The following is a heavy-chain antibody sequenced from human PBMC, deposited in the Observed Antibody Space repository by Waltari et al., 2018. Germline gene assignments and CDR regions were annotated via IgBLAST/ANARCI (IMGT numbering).Heavy chain of an antibody. CDR3: ARDGTTRERGY. CDR2: ISSSSSYI. V-gene: IGHV3-21*01. CDR1: GFTFSSYS. Sequence: EVQLVESGGGLVQPGGSLRLSCAASGFTFSSYSLNCVRQAQGKGLEWVSSISSSSSYIYYADSVKGRFTISRDNAKNSLYLQMNSLRAEDTAVYYCARDGTTRERGYWGQGTLVTVSS. J-gene: IGHJ4*02. D-gene: IGHD1-26*01.